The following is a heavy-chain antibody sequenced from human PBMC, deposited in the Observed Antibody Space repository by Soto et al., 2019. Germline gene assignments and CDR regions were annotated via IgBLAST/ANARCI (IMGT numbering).Heavy chain of an antibody. CDR2: IIPIFGTA. J-gene: IGHJ3*02. CDR1: GCTFSSYA. CDR3: ARVRGLAARPDRDAFDI. V-gene: IGHV1-69*13. D-gene: IGHD6-6*01. Sequence: SVKVSCKASGCTFSSYAISWVRQAPGQGLEWMGGIIPIFGTANYAQKFQVRVTITADESTSTAYLGLSSLRSEDTAVYYCARVRGLAARPDRDAFDIWGQGTMVTVSS.